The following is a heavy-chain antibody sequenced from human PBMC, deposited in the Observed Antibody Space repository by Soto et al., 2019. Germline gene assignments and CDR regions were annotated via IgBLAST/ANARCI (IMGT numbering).Heavy chain of an antibody. J-gene: IGHJ4*02. D-gene: IGHD1-1*01. Sequence: QVQLVQSGAEVKKPGASVKVSCEASGYTFTSYAMHWVRQAPGQRLEWMGWINAGNGNTKYSQEFQGRVTITRDTSASTAYMELSSLRSEDTAVDYCARNGVGTYHFDYWGQGTLVTVSS. CDR1: GYTFTSYA. CDR2: INAGNGNT. V-gene: IGHV1-3*01. CDR3: ARNGVGTYHFDY.